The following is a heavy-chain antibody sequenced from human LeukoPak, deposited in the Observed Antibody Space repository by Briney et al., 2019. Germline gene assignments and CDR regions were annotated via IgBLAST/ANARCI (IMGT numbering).Heavy chain of an antibody. CDR3: ASSEYSSSYPDY. Sequence: SGPTLVYPTPALTLTCTFSGLSLRTSGMRVSWIRQPPVKGLERMRYNNLSGSSNDDPPLQSRVPISVATSKNQFSLKLSSVTAADTAVYYCASSEYSSSYPDYWGQGALVTVSS. CDR1: GLSLRTSGMR. J-gene: IGHJ4*02. CDR2: NNLSGSS. V-gene: IGHV4-61*08. D-gene: IGHD6-6*01.